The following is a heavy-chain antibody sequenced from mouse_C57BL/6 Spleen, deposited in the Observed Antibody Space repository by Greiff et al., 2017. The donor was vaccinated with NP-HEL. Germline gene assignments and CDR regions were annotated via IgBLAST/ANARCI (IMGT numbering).Heavy chain of an antibody. CDR2: IHPSDGGT. CDR3: ATLVYDYDVDF. Sequence: QVQLQQPGAELVKPGASVKVSCKASGYTFTSYWMDWVKQGPGQGLEWIGMIHPSDGGTNYNQQFKGKATLTVDKSSSTAYMQLSSLTSEDSAVYCCATLVYDYDVDFWGTGTTLTVAS. D-gene: IGHD2-4*01. CDR1: GYTFTSYW. V-gene: IGHV1-74*01. J-gene: IGHJ1*03.